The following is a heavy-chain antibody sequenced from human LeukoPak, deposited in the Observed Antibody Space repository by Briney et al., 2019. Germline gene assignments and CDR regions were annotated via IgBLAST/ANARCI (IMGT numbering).Heavy chain of an antibody. CDR1: GGSISSYY. J-gene: IGHJ3*02. V-gene: IGHV4-59*01. Sequence: PSETLSLTCAVSGGSISSYYWSWIRQPPGKGLEWIGFIYYSGSTNYNPSLESRVTISVDTSKKQFSLKLRSVTAADTAVYYCARPQRGYYTYEGFDIWGLRTMVTVSS. CDR2: IYYSGST. D-gene: IGHD3-3*01. CDR3: ARPQRGYYTYEGFDI.